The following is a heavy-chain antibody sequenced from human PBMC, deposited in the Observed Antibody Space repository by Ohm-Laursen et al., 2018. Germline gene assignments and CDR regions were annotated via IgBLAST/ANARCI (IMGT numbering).Heavy chain of an antibody. J-gene: IGHJ4*02. V-gene: IGHV3-7*03. D-gene: IGHD2-8*01. Sequence: SLRLSCAAPGFTFSDYWMSWVRQAPGKGLEWVANIKQDGSEKYFLDSVKGRFTFSRDNAKNSVSLQMNSLRGEDTAVYYCVKDCTSGVCPDYWGQGTLVTVSS. CDR1: GFTFSDYW. CDR3: VKDCTSGVCPDY. CDR2: IKQDGSEK.